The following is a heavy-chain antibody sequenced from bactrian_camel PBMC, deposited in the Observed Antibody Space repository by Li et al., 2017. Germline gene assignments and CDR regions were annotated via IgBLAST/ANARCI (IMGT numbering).Heavy chain of an antibody. CDR3: AYALSIWVAGRWECPRNFTY. Sequence: HVQLVESGGGSVQPGGSLRLSCAASGDVLRAYCMGWFRQVAGKSREEVASLDEDGNPTYHDSVKGRFTISTKDRAKDELLLQMNSLKPEDAAMYYCAYALSIWVAGRWECPRNFTYWGQGTQVTVS. CDR2: LDEDGNP. CDR1: GDVLRAYC. V-gene: IGHV3S53*01. D-gene: IGHD1*01. J-gene: IGHJ4*01.